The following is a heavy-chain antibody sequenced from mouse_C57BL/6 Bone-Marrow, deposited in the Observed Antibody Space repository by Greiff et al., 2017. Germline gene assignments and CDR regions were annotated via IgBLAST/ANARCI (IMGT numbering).Heavy chain of an antibody. V-gene: IGHV1-69*01. CDR1: GYTFTSYW. CDR3: AREIYLGYFDV. Sequence: VQLQQSGAELVMPGASVKLSCKASGYTFTSYWMHWVKQRPGQGLEWIGEIDPSDSYTNYNQKFKGKSTLTVDKSSSTAYMQLSSLTSEDSAVYYCAREIYLGYFDVWGTGTTVTVSS. CDR2: IDPSDSYT. J-gene: IGHJ1*03. D-gene: IGHD1-1*01.